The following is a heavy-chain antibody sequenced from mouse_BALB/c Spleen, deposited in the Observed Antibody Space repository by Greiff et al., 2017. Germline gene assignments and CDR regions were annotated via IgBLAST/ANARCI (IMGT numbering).Heavy chain of an antibody. J-gene: IGHJ4*01. Sequence: EVKLVESGGGLVKPGGSLKLSCAASGFTFSSYTMSWVRQTPEKRLEWVATISSGGSYTYYPASVKGRFTISRDNAKNTLYLQISSLKSEDTAMDYCTRAIYYDYDGDYAMDYWGQGTSVTVSS. D-gene: IGHD2-4*01. CDR2: ISSGGSYT. V-gene: IGHV5-6-4*01. CDR1: GFTFSSYT. CDR3: TRAIYYDYDGDYAMDY.